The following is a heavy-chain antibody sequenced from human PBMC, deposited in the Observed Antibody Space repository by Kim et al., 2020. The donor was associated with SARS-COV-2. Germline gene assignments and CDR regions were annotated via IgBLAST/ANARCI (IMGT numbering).Heavy chain of an antibody. Sequence: ASVKVSCKASGFTFSDYAMYWVRQAPGQRLEWMGWINAGSGNTRYSQKFQGRVTITWDTSASTAYMDLISLRFEDTAVYYCARERFGGSFDYWGQGTLVTVSS. D-gene: IGHD3-10*01. CDR2: INAGSGNT. J-gene: IGHJ4*02. V-gene: IGHV1-3*01. CDR1: GFTFSDYA. CDR3: ARERFGGSFDY.